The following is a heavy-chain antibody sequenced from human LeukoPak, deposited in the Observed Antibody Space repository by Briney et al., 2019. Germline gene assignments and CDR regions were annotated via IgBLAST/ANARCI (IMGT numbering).Heavy chain of an antibody. CDR3: ARHIGGRYYYYYMDV. Sequence: SETLSLTCTVSGGSISSGSYYWSWIRQPAGKGLEWIGHIYTSGSTYYNPSLKSRVTISVDTTKNQFSLKLSSVTAADTAVYYCARHIGGRYYYYYMDVWGKGTTVTISS. D-gene: IGHD2-21*01. CDR2: IYTSGST. CDR1: GGSISSGSYY. V-gene: IGHV4-61*09. J-gene: IGHJ6*03.